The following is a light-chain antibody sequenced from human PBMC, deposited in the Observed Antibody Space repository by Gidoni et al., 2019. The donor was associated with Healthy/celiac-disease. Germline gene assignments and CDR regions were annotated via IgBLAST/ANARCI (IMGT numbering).Light chain of an antibody. CDR1: QSLVYSDRNTY. CDR3: MQGTHWPCS. CDR2: KVS. V-gene: IGKV2-30*01. J-gene: IGKJ2*04. Sequence: DVVMTQSPLSLPVTLGQPASIPCRSSQSLVYSDRNTYSNWFQQRPGQSPRRLIYKVSNRDSGVPDRCSGSGSGTDFTLKISRVDAEDVGVYYCMQGTHWPCSFGQGTKLDIK.